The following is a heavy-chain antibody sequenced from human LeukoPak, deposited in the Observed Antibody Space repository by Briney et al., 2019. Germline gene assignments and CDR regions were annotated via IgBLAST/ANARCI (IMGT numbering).Heavy chain of an antibody. CDR3: ARTTLVGSGSYPVWREYMDV. J-gene: IGHJ6*03. D-gene: IGHD3-10*01. V-gene: IGHV4-59*01. CDR1: GGSISSYY. CDR2: IYYSGST. Sequence: SETLSLTCTVSGGSISSYYWSWIRQPPGKGLEWIGYIYYSGSTNYNPSLKSRVTISVDTSKNQFSLKLSSVTAADTAVYYCARTTLVGSGSYPVWREYMDVWGKGTTVTVSS.